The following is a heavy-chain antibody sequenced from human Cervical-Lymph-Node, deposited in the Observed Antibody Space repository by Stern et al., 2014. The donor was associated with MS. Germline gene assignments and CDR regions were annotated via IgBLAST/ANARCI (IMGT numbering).Heavy chain of an antibody. J-gene: IGHJ4*02. CDR1: GFTFRNYG. Sequence: QVQLVESGGGVVQPGRSLRLSCAASGFTFRNYGMHWVRQAPGQGLEWLAVIWYDGNKKYYADSVKGRFTITRDNSKNTLFLQMSSLTAEDTALYYCARGNWNYEGMGYWGQGTLVTVSS. CDR3: ARGNWNYEGMGY. CDR2: IWYDGNKK. V-gene: IGHV3-33*01. D-gene: IGHD1-7*01.